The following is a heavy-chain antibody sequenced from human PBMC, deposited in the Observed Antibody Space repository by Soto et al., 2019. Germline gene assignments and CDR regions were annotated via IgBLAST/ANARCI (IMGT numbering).Heavy chain of an antibody. J-gene: IGHJ4*02. CDR3: AKDRRAGGNYGFYSDF. CDR1: GFTFSSYG. CDR2: SSATGSGT. Sequence: PGGSLRLSCAVSGFTFSSYGMTWVRQAPGKGLEWISFSSATGSGTYYADAVKGRCTISRANSKNTLYLQMTSLRDDDTAVYYCAKDRRAGGNYGFYSDFWGQGALVTVSS. V-gene: IGHV3-23*01. D-gene: IGHD1-7*01.